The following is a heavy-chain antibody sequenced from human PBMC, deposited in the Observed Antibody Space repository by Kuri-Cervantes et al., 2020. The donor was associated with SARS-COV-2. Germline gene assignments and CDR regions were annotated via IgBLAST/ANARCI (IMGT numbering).Heavy chain of an antibody. V-gene: IGHV5-51*01. J-gene: IGHJ4*02. CDR3: ARRDFGSGSYYLDY. Sequence: KVSCKGSGYSFSTNWIAWVRQMPGKGLEWMGVIYPGDSDTRYSPSFQGQVTISADKSISTAYLQWSSLKASDTAMCYCARRDFGSGSYYLDYWGQGTLVTVSS. CDR2: IYPGDSDT. CDR1: GYSFSTNW. D-gene: IGHD3-10*01.